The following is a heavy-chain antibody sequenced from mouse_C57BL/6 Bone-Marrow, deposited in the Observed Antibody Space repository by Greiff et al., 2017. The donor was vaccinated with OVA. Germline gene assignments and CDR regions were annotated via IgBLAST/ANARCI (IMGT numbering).Heavy chain of an antibody. V-gene: IGHV1-15*01. CDR3: TRGSSQAWFAY. Sequence: QVHVKQSGAELVRPGASVTLSCKASGYTFTDYEMHWVKQTPLHGLEWIGAIDPETGGTAYNQKFKGKAILTADKSSSTAYMELRSLTSEDSAVYYCTRGSSQAWFAYWGQGTLVTVSA. CDR1: GYTFTDYE. D-gene: IGHD1-1*01. CDR2: IDPETGGT. J-gene: IGHJ3*01.